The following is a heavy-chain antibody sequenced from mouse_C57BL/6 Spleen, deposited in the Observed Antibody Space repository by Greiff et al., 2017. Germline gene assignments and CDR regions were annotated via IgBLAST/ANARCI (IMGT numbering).Heavy chain of an antibody. V-gene: IGHV1-80*01. CDR1: GYAFSSYW. CDR2: IYPGDGDT. Sequence: VQLQQSGAELVKPGASVKISCKASGYAFSSYWMNWVKQRPGKGLEWIGQIYPGDGDTNYNGKFKGKATLTADKSSSTAYMQLSSLTSEDSAVYFGASTWNTVPSDVYFDYWGQGTTLTVSA. D-gene: IGHD2-10*02. CDR3: ASTWNTVPSDVYFDY. J-gene: IGHJ2*01.